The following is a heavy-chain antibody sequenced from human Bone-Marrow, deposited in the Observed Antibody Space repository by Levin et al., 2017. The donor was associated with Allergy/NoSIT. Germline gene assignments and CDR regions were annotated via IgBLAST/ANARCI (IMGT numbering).Heavy chain of an antibody. Sequence: SVKVSCKASGGTFSSYAISWVRQAPGQGLEWMGGIIPIFGTANYAQKFQGRVTITADESTSTAYMELSSLRSEDTAVYYCASRGNSGRYYYYYGMDVWGQGTTVTVSS. CDR1: GGTFSSYA. V-gene: IGHV1-69*13. CDR2: IIPIFGTA. J-gene: IGHJ6*02. CDR3: ASRGNSGRYYYYYGMDV. D-gene: IGHD4-23*01.